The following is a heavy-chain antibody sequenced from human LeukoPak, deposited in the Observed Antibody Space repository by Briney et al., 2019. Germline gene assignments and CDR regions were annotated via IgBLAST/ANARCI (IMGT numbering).Heavy chain of an antibody. Sequence: SETLSLTCTVSGVSINSYYWSWVRQPPVKGLEWIGYIYYSETTSYAPSHNSRVTISVDTSKSQFSLKLSSVTAADTAVYDCARDSADNWFDPWGQGNLVTVSS. CDR2: IYYSETT. CDR1: GVSINSYY. CDR3: ARDSADNWFDP. J-gene: IGHJ5*02. V-gene: IGHV4-59*12.